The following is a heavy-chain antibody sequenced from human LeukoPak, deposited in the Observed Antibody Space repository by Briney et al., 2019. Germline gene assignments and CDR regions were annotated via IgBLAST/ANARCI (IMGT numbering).Heavy chain of an antibody. J-gene: IGHJ4*02. CDR1: GFAFFTYG. CDR3: ARDQCSSTSCYTFDY. V-gene: IGHV3-30*02. D-gene: IGHD2-2*02. CDR2: IRSDGSIK. Sequence: GGSLRLSCAASGFAFFTYGMHWVRQAPGKGLEWVAFIRSDGSIKYFADSVKGRFTISRDNSKNTLYLQMNSLRTEDTAVYYCARDQCSSTSCYTFDYWGQGTLVTVSS.